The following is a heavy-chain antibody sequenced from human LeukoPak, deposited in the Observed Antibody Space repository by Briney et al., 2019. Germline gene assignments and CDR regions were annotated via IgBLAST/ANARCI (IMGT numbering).Heavy chain of an antibody. CDR2: TYYRSKWYN. J-gene: IGHJ4*02. V-gene: IGHV6-1*01. Sequence: SQTLSLTCAISGDTVSRNSATWNWLRQSPSRGLEWLGMTYYRSKWYNDYAVSVKSRITINPDTSKNQFSLQLNSVNHEDTAVYYCARGDHPEYSVSSSPFDYWGQGTLVTVSS. D-gene: IGHD6-6*01. CDR3: ARGDHPEYSVSSSPFDY. CDR1: GDTVSRNSAT.